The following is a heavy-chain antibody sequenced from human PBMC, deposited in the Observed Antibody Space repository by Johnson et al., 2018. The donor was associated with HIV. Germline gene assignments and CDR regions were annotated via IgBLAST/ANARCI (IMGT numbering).Heavy chain of an antibody. CDR1: GFTFSSYG. J-gene: IGHJ3*02. Sequence: EVQLVESGGGVVQPGGSLRLSCVASGFTFSSYGMHWVRQATGKGLEWVSPMGSAGDTYYPGSVTGRFTLSRENVKNSLYLQMNSLRAGDTALYYCAKPMWYNDKVDALDILGQGTLVTVSS. D-gene: IGHD3-22*01. CDR2: MGSAGDT. CDR3: AKPMWYNDKVDALDI. V-gene: IGHV3-13*01.